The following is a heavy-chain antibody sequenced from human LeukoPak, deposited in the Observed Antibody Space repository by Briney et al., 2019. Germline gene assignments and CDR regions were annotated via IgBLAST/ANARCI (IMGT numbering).Heavy chain of an antibody. V-gene: IGHV1-46*01. CDR1: GYTFTGYW. Sequence: GASVKLSCKAFGYTFTGYWMHWVRQAPGQGPEWMGVISPSGGSTIYAQKFQGRVTMTRDTSTSTVYMELSSLRSEDTAVYYCARVKAPISFVIDYWGQGTLVTVSS. D-gene: IGHD3-3*02. J-gene: IGHJ4*02. CDR3: ARVKAPISFVIDY. CDR2: ISPSGGST.